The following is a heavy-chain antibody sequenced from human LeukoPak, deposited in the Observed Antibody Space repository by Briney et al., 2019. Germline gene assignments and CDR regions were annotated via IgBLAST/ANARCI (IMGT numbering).Heavy chain of an antibody. Sequence: SETLSLTCTVSGGSIRSSYYYWGWIRQHPGKGLEWIGYIYYSGSTYYNPSLKSRVTISVDTSKNQFSLKLSSVTAADTAVYYCAREKYYYDSSGYYSGFDPWGQGTLVTVSS. V-gene: IGHV4-31*03. J-gene: IGHJ5*02. CDR1: GGSIRSSYYY. CDR2: IYYSGST. D-gene: IGHD3-22*01. CDR3: AREKYYYDSSGYYSGFDP.